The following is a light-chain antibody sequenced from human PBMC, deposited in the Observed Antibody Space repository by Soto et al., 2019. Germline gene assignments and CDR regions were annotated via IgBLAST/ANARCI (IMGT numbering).Light chain of an antibody. CDR1: QTISSW. V-gene: IGKV1-5*01. CDR2: DVS. Sequence: DIQMTQSPSTLSASVGDRVTITCRASQTISSWLAWYQQKPGKAPKLLIYDVSSLESGVPSRFSGSGSGTEFTLTISSLQPEDFATYYCQQANSFPRTFGQGTKVDIK. CDR3: QQANSFPRT. J-gene: IGKJ1*01.